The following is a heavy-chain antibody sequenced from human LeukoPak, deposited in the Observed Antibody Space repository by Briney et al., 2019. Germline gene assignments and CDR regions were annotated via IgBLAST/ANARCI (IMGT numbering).Heavy chain of an antibody. J-gene: IGHJ5*02. D-gene: IGHD4-17*01. Sequence: SVKVSCKASGGTFSSYAISWVRQAPGQGLEWMGGIIPIFGTANYAQKFQGRATITADESTSTAYMELSSLRSEDTAVYYCARPLWEPDYGDYHGLDPWGQGTLVTVSS. CDR3: ARPLWEPDYGDYHGLDP. CDR2: IIPIFGTA. V-gene: IGHV1-69*13. CDR1: GGTFSSYA.